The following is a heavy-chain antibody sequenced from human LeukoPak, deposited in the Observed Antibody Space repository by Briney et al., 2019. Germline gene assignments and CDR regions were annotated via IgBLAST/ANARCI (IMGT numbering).Heavy chain of an antibody. Sequence: GGSLRLSCAASGFTFSNYAMHWVRQAPGKGLEWLAYIRYDGSSKYYADFVKGRFTISRDYSKNTLCLHMNSLRAEDTAVYYCARDQAGSGHYADYWGQGTLVTVSS. J-gene: IGHJ4*02. D-gene: IGHD3-10*01. CDR3: ARDQAGSGHYADY. V-gene: IGHV3-30*02. CDR2: IRYDGSSK. CDR1: GFTFSNYA.